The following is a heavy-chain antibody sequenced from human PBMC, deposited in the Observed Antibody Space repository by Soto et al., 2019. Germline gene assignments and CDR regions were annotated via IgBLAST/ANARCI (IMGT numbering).Heavy chain of an antibody. D-gene: IGHD6-19*01. J-gene: IGHJ4*02. CDR3: ARDISSVAGTDY. Sequence: EVQVVESGGGLVKPGGSLRLSCAASGFTISNYYMNWVRQAPGKGLEWVSSISSSSSYIYYADSVKGRFTISRDNAKNSLSLQMNSLRAEDTAVYYCARDISSVAGTDYWGQGTLVTVSS. V-gene: IGHV3-21*01. CDR1: GFTISNYY. CDR2: ISSSSSYI.